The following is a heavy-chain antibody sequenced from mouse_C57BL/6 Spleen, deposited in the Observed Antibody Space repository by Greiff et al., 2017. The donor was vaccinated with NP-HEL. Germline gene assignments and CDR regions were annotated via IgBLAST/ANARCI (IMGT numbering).Heavy chain of an antibody. D-gene: IGHD1-1*01. CDR3: ARPLYYGSSYSAWFAY. V-gene: IGHV1-50*01. Sequence: QVQLKQPGAELVKPGASVKLSCKASGYTFTSYWMQWVKQRPGQGLEWIGEIDPSDSYTNYNQKFKGKATLTVDTSSSTAYMQLSSLTSEDSAVYYCARPLYYGSSYSAWFAYWGQGTLVTVSA. CDR2: IDPSDSYT. CDR1: GYTFTSYW. J-gene: IGHJ3*01.